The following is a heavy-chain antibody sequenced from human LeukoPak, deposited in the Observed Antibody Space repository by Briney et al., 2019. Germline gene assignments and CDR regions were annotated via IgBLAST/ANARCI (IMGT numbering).Heavy chain of an antibody. CDR2: INWNGGGT. CDR1: GFTFDDYG. Sequence: GGSLRLSCAASGFTFDDYGMSWVRQAPGKGLEWVSGINWNGGGTGYADSVKGRFTISRDNAKNSLYLQMNSLRAEDTALYYCARGTGQQLAHYYYYMDVWGKGTTVTVSS. CDR3: ARGTGQQLAHYYYYMDV. V-gene: IGHV3-20*04. J-gene: IGHJ6*03. D-gene: IGHD6-13*01.